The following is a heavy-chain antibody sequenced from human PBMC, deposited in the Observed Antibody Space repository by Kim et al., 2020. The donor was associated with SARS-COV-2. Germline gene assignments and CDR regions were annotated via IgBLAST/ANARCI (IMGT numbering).Heavy chain of an antibody. CDR2: ISSSSGYI. J-gene: IGHJ6*03. CDR3: ARGDFTSSYYYYYMDV. Sequence: GSLRLSCAASGFTFSTFNMNWVRQAPGKGLEWVSSISSSSGYIYYADSVKGRFTISRDNAKNSLYLQMNSLRAEDTAVYYCARGDFTSSYYYYYMDVWG. D-gene: IGHD3-3*01. V-gene: IGHV3-21*01. CDR1: GFTFSTFN.